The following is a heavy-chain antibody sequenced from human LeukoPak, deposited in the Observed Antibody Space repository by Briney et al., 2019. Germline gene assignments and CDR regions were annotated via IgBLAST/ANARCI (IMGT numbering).Heavy chain of an antibody. CDR3: ARRATPSPHFDY. Sequence: GGSLRLSCAASGFILNNYAMSWVRQAPGKGLEWVSAISGSGDSTYYADPMKGRFTISRDNSKNTLYLQMNSLRAEDTAIYYCARRATPSPHFDYWGQGTLVAVSP. CDR1: GFILNNYA. CDR2: ISGSGDST. D-gene: IGHD2-15*01. J-gene: IGHJ4*02. V-gene: IGHV3-23*01.